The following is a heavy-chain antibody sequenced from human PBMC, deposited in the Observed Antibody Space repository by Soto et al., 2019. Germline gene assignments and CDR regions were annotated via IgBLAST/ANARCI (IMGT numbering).Heavy chain of an antibody. CDR1: GGSISSYY. D-gene: IGHD5-12*01. J-gene: IGHJ4*02. Sequence: SDTLSLTCTASGGSISSYYWSWIRQPPGKGLEWIGYIYYSGSTNYNPSLKSRVTISVDTSKNQFSLKLSSVTAADTAVYYCARDGSGDGYNLGGYFYYWGQGTLVTVS. CDR3: ARDGSGDGYNLGGYFYY. CDR2: IYYSGST. V-gene: IGHV4-59*01.